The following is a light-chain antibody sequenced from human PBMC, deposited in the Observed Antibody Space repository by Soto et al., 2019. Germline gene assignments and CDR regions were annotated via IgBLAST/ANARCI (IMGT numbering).Light chain of an antibody. CDR2: GAS. CDR1: QGISRT. V-gene: IGKV3-15*01. Sequence: EIVMTQSPATLSVSPGETATLSCRASQGISRTLAWYQLKPGQAPRILFYGASTRATGVPARFSGSGSGTEFTLTISSLQSEDSALYYCQHYNHWPQLSFGGGTKVEI. J-gene: IGKJ4*01. CDR3: QHYNHWPQLS.